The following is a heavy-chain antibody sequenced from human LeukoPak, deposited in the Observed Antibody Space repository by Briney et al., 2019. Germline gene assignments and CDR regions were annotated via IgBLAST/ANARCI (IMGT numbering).Heavy chain of an antibody. CDR3: ARVVITFGGVIAKLDY. CDR1: GYTFTSYG. V-gene: IGHV1-18*01. CDR2: ISAYNGNT. J-gene: IGHJ4*02. D-gene: IGHD3-16*02. Sequence: ASVKVSCKASGYTFTSYGISWVRQAPGHGLEWMGWISAYNGNTNYAQKLQGRVTMTTDTSTSTAYMELRSLRSDDTAVYYCARVVITFGGVIAKLDYWGQGTLVTVSS.